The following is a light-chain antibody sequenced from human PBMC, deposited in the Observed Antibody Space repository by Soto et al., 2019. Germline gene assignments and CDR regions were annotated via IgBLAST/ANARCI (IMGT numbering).Light chain of an antibody. CDR2: DVS. CDR3: SSYTSRSTYV. Sequence: QSGSDQPASVSGSPGPAIPISFPGTKRDVGGYNYVSWYQHHPGKAPKLMIYDVSNRPSGVSNRFSGSKSGNTASLTISGLQAEDEADYYCSSYTSRSTYVCGTGTKVTVL. V-gene: IGLV2-14*03. J-gene: IGLJ1*01. CDR1: KRDVGGYNY.